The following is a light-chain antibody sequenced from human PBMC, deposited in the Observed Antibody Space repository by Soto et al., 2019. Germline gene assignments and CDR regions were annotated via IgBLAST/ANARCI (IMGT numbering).Light chain of an antibody. CDR1: QTISSFY. V-gene: IGKV3-20*01. J-gene: IGKJ2*01. CDR2: GAS. Sequence: ENVLTQSPGTLSLSPGERATLSCRTSQTISSFYLAWYQQKPGQAPRLLIYGASKRATGIPDRFSGSGSGTDFILTISRLEPEDSAVYYCQQYGDSLYTFGQGTKREI. CDR3: QQYGDSLYT.